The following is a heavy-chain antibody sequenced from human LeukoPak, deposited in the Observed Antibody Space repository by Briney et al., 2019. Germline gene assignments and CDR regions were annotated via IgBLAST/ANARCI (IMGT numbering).Heavy chain of an antibody. J-gene: IGHJ4*02. D-gene: IGHD3-16*02. CDR1: GFTFSTYG. V-gene: IGHV3-33*01. CDR2: IWYDGSNK. CDR3: ARWSRLGELSSDF. Sequence: PGGSLRLSCAASGFTFSTYGMHWVRQAPGKGLEWVAVIWYDGSNKYYADSVKGRFTISRDNAKNSLYLQMSSLRAEDTAVYYCARWSRLGELSSDFWGQGTLISVSS.